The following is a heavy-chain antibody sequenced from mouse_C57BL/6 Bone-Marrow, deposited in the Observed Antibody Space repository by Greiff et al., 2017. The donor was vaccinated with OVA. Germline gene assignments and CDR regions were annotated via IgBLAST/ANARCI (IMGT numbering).Heavy chain of an antibody. CDR1: GFTFSDYY. D-gene: IGHD2-4*01. CDR3: ARRFDYRYAMDY. Sequence: EVQRVESGGGLVQPGGSLKLSCAASGFTFSDYYMYWVRQTPEKRLEWVAYISNGGGSTYYPDTVKGRFTISRDNAKNTLYLQMSRLKSEDTAMYYCARRFDYRYAMDYWGQGTSVTVSS. V-gene: IGHV5-12*01. CDR2: ISNGGGST. J-gene: IGHJ4*01.